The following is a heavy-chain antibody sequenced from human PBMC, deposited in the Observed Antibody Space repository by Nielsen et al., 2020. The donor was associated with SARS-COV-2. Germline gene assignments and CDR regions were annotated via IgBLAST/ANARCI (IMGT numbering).Heavy chain of an antibody. V-gene: IGHV3-11*01. D-gene: IGHD2-2*03. J-gene: IGHJ4*02. CDR1: GFTFSDYY. CDR3: ARWIAHGVK. Sequence: GESLKISCAASGFTFSDYYMSWIRQAPGKGLEWLSYISSSGTTRYYADSVQGRFTISRDNAKNSLYLHMNSLGVEDTAVYYCARWIAHGVKWGQGTLVTVSS. CDR2: ISSSGTTR.